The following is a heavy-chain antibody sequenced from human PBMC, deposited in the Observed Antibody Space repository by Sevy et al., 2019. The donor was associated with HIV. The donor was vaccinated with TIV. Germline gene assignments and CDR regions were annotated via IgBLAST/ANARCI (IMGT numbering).Heavy chain of an antibody. CDR2: CGST. V-gene: IGHV4-59*01. J-gene: IGHJ4*02. CDR1: GVSISNYY. D-gene: IGHD6-13*01. Sequence: SETLSLTCTVSGVSISNYYWAWIRQPPGKGLECVGFCGSTNYNPPLKSRVTTSVDTSKNHFSLKLSSVTVADTAIYYCARGGPNQHQLDYFDYWGQGTLVTVSS. CDR3: ARGGPNQHQLDYFDY.